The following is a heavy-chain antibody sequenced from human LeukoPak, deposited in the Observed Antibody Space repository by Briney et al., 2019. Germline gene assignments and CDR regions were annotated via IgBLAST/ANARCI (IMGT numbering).Heavy chain of an antibody. J-gene: IGHJ4*02. CDR2: ISWNSGSI. CDR3: AKKSHSVVVPAAPIDY. Sequence: GGSLRLSCAASGFTFDDYAMHWVRQAPGKGLEWVSGISWNSGSIGYADSVKGRFTISRDNSKNTLYLQMNSLRAEDTAVYYCAKKSHSVVVPAAPIDYWGQGTLVTVSS. D-gene: IGHD2-2*01. CDR1: GFTFDDYA. V-gene: IGHV3-9*01.